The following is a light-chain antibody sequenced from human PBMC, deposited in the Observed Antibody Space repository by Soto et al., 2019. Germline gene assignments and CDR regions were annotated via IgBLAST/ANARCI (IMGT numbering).Light chain of an antibody. V-gene: IGKV4-1*01. CDR1: QSVLYSSNNKNY. Sequence: DIVMTQSPDSLAVSLGERATINCKSSQSVLYSSNNKNYLAWYQQKPGQPPKLLIYWASTRESGVPDRFSGSGSGKDFALTISSLQAEDVAVYYCQQYYSTPFPFGPGTKVDI. J-gene: IGKJ3*01. CDR2: WAS. CDR3: QQYYSTPFP.